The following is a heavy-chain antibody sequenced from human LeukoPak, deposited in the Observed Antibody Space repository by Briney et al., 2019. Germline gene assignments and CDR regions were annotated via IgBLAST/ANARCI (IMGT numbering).Heavy chain of an antibody. J-gene: IGHJ4*02. CDR2: ISSGSGTI. Sequence: GGSLRLSCVASGFTFSTYSMNWVRQAPGKGLEWISYISSGSGTIHYADSVKGRFTISRDNDKNSLYLKMNSLRAEDTAVYYCARDPAGAGIYYDYWGQGTLVTVSS. CDR3: ARDPAGAGIYYDY. V-gene: IGHV3-48*01. D-gene: IGHD6-19*01. CDR1: GFTFSTYS.